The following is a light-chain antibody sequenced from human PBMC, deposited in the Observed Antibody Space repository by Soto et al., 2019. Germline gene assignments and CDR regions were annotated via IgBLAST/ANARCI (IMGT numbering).Light chain of an antibody. CDR3: QQYSNWART. CDR2: GAS. J-gene: IGKJ1*01. Sequence: SLSRLVISTLYCRASQSISSNLAWYQQKPGQAPRLLIYGASTRATDIPARFSGSGSGTEFTLTISSLQSEDFAVYYCQQYSNWARTFGQGTKVDIK. V-gene: IGKV3-15*01. CDR1: QSISSN.